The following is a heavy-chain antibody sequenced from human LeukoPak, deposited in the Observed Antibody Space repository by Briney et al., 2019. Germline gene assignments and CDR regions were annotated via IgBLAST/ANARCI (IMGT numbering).Heavy chain of an antibody. CDR3: ARVGCSSTSCYGINWFDP. Sequence: GGSLRLSCAASGFTFSSYWMSWVRQAPGKGLEWVANIKQDGSEKYYVDSVKGRFTISRDNAKNSLYLQMNSLRAEDTAVYYCARVGCSSTSCYGINWFDPWGQGTLVTVSS. J-gene: IGHJ5*02. D-gene: IGHD2-2*01. V-gene: IGHV3-7*01. CDR1: GFTFSSYW. CDR2: IKQDGSEK.